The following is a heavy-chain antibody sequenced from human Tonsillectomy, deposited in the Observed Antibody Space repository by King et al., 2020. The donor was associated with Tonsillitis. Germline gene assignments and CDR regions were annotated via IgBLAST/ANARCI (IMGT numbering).Heavy chain of an antibody. D-gene: IGHD6-13*01. CDR3: ARASIAAADY. CDR2: LNSYGSST. V-gene: IGHV3-74*01. J-gene: IGHJ4*02. Sequence: VQLVESGGGLVQPGGSLRLSCAASGFTFSSYWMHWVRQAPGTGLVWFSRLNSYGSSTSYADSVKGRCIISRDNAKNTLYLQMNSLRAEDTAVYYCARASIAAADYWGQGTLVTVSS. CDR1: GFTFSSYW.